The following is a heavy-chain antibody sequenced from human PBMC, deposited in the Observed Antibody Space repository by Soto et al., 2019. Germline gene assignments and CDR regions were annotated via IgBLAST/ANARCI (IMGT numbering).Heavy chain of an antibody. CDR1: GGSFSGYY. V-gene: IGHV4-34*01. Sequence: ASETLSLTCAVYGGSFSGYYWSWIRQPPGKGLEWIGEINHSGSTNYNPSLKGRVTISVDTSKNQFSLKLSSVTAADTAVYYCARSDLFDYWGQGTLVTVSS. D-gene: IGHD2-21*02. CDR3: ARSDLFDY. CDR2: INHSGST. J-gene: IGHJ4*02.